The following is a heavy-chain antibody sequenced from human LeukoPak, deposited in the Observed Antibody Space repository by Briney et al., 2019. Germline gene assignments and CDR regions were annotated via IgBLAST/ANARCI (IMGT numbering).Heavy chain of an antibody. Sequence: GGSLRLSCAVYGFTFSSYWMHWVRQAPGKGLVWVSRIDRDGSRINYADSVKGRLTISRDNGKNTLFLQMNSLRAEDAAVYYCVRGNDYGGPHYWGQGTLVTVSS. CDR1: GFTFSSYW. J-gene: IGHJ4*02. CDR3: VRGNDYGGPHY. CDR2: IDRDGSRI. V-gene: IGHV3-74*01. D-gene: IGHD4-23*01.